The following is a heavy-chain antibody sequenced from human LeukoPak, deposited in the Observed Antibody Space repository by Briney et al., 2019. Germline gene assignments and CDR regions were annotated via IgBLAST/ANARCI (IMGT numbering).Heavy chain of an antibody. D-gene: IGHD1-14*01. V-gene: IGHV3-21*01. CDR1: GFTFSSYS. Sequence: SGGSLRLSCAASGFTFSSYSMNWVRQAPGKGLEWVSSISSSSSYIYYADSVRGRFTISRDNAKNSLYLQMNSLRAEDTAVYYCARRRTGTTDFFDYWGQGTLVTVSS. CDR3: ARRRTGTTDFFDY. J-gene: IGHJ4*02. CDR2: ISSSSSYI.